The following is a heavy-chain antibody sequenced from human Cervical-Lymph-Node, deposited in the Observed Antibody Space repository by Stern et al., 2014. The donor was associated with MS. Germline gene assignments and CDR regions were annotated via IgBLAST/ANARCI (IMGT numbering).Heavy chain of an antibody. CDR1: GITFSQSA. Sequence: QLGQSGPEVKKPGTSVKVSCKASGITFSQSAVQWLRQARGQPPEWIGWVGVLNGDVNYAPTFQERVTITRDMSTRTVYMELRSLRSEDTAVYYCASERYTYYDDQRPPGGFDPWGQGTLVTVSS. V-gene: IGHV1-58*01. CDR2: VGVLNGDV. J-gene: IGHJ5*02. D-gene: IGHD5-18*01. CDR3: ASERYTYYDDQRPPGGFDP.